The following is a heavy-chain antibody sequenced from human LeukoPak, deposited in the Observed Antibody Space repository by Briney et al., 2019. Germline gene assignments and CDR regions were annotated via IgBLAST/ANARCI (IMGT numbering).Heavy chain of an antibody. V-gene: IGHV5-51*01. CDR3: ASIERGWYQAGY. J-gene: IGHJ4*02. CDR2: MNPGDSKT. CDR1: GFFFTGRW. Sequence: GGALEISCEAAGFFFTGRWIGGGRPLAGKGLEGMGSMNPGDSKTEYSPPFQGQVTISADKSINTAYLQWSSLKASDTAIYYCASIERGWYQAGYWGQGTLVTVSS. D-gene: IGHD6-19*01.